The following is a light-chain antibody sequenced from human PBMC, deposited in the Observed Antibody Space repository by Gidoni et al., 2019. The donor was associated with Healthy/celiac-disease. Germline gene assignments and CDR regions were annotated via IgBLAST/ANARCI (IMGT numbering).Light chain of an antibody. V-gene: IGKV3-15*01. Sequence: EIVLTQSPATLSVSAGERATLSCRAGQSVSSNLAWYQQKPGQAPRLLIYGASTRATGIPARFSGSGSGTEFTLTISSLQSEDFAVYYCQQYNNWPPLTFGPGTKVDIK. CDR1: QSVSSN. CDR2: GAS. CDR3: QQYNNWPPLT. J-gene: IGKJ3*01.